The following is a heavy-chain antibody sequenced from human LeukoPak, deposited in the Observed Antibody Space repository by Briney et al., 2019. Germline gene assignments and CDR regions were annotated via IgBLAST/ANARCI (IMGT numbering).Heavy chain of an antibody. CDR2: ISSSSSYI. Sequence: GGSLRLSCAASGLTFSSYSMNWVRQAPGKGLEWVSSISSSSSYIYYADSVKGRFTISRDNAKNSLYLQMNSLRAEDTAVYYCARRYDILTGYPIDYWGQGTLVTVSS. J-gene: IGHJ4*02. D-gene: IGHD3-9*01. CDR3: ARRYDILTGYPIDY. V-gene: IGHV3-21*01. CDR1: GLTFSSYS.